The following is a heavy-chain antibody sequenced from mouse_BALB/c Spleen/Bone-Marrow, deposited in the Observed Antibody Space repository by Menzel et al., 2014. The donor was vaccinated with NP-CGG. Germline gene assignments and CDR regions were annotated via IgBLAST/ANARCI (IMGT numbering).Heavy chain of an antibody. CDR2: ISSGSSTI. V-gene: IGHV5-17*02. CDR1: GFTFSSFG. Sequence: EVKLMESGGGLVQPGGSRKLSCAASGFTFSSFGMHWVRQASEKGLEWVAYISSGSSTIYYADTVKGRFTISRDNPKNTLFLQMTSLRSEDTAMYYCARGDLLRGFAYWGQGTLVTVSA. CDR3: ARGDLLRGFAY. D-gene: IGHD1-1*01. J-gene: IGHJ3*01.